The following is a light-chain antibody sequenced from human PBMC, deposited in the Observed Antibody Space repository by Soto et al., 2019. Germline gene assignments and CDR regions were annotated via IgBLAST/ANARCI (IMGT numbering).Light chain of an antibody. J-gene: IGKJ2*01. Sequence: EIVLTQSPATLSLSPGERATLSCRASQSVSSYLAWHQQKPGQAPRLLIYDASNRATGIPARFSGSGSGTDFTLTISSLEPEDFAIYFCQQRGNWPRTFGQGTKLEIK. V-gene: IGKV3-11*01. CDR1: QSVSSY. CDR3: QQRGNWPRT. CDR2: DAS.